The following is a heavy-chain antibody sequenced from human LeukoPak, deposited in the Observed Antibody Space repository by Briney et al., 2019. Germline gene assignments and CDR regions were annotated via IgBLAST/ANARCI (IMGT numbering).Heavy chain of an antibody. J-gene: IGHJ6*04. D-gene: IGHD3-22*01. CDR2: IDPSAGST. V-gene: IGHV1-46*01. Sequence: ASVKVSCKASGYTFTNFYMHWVRQAPGQGLEWMGVIDPSAGSTTYAQKFQGRVTMTRDTATSTVYMELSSLRSEDTAVYYCSRAHYASSNIKVPFDVWGKGTTVTVSS. CDR3: SRAHYASSNIKVPFDV. CDR1: GYTFTNFY.